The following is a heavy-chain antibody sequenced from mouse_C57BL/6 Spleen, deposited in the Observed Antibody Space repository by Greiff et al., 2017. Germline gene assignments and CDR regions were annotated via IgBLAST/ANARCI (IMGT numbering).Heavy chain of an antibody. CDR1: GYTFTSYW. D-gene: IGHD1-1*01. V-gene: IGHV1-64*01. Sequence: VQLQQPGAELVKPGASVKLSCKASGYTFTSYWMHWVKQRPGQGLEWIGMIHPNSGSTNYNEKFKSKATLTVDKSSSTAYMQLSSLTSEDSAVYYCARKGLYYGSSLYYAMDYWGQGTSVTVSS. CDR2: IHPNSGST. J-gene: IGHJ4*01. CDR3: ARKGLYYGSSLYYAMDY.